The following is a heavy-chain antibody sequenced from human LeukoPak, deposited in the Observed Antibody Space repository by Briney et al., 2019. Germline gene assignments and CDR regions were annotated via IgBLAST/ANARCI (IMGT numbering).Heavy chain of an antibody. CDR2: ISRSSSYI. CDR1: GFTFSSYT. CDR3: VKESTSSGYYYAPDY. J-gene: IGHJ4*02. Sequence: GGSLRLSCAASGFTFSSYTMNWVRQAPGKGLEWVSSISRSSSYIYYADSVKGRFTISRDNAKNSLYVQMNSLRGEDTAVYYCVKESTSSGYYYAPDYWGQGTLVTVS. D-gene: IGHD3-22*01. V-gene: IGHV3-21*01.